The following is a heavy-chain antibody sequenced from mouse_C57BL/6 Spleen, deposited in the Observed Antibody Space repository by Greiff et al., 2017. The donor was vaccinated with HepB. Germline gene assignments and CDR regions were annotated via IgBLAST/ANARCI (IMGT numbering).Heavy chain of an antibody. Sequence: EVKLVESGGGLVKPGGSLKLSCAASGFTFSDYGMHWVRQSPEKGLEWVAYISSVSSSIYFADTVMGRFTISRDNAKNTLFLQMTSLRSEDTAMYYCARTAGSAAWFAYWGQGTLVTVSA. CDR3: ARTAGSAAWFAY. J-gene: IGHJ3*01. V-gene: IGHV5-17*01. CDR1: GFTFSDYG. CDR2: ISSVSSSI. D-gene: IGHD1-2*01.